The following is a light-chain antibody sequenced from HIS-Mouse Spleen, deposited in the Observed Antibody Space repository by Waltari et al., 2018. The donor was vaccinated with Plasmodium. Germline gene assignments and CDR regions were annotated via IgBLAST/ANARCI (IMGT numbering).Light chain of an antibody. CDR2: EVS. CDR3: QSYDSSLSGSGV. Sequence: QSALTQPASVSGSPGQSITISCTGTSSDVGGYNYVSLYQQHPGKAPKLRIYEVSNRPSGVSNRFSGSKSGNTASLTISGLQAEDEADYYCQSYDSSLSGSGVFGGGTKLTVL. CDR1: SSDVGGYNY. V-gene: IGLV2-14*01. J-gene: IGLJ3*02.